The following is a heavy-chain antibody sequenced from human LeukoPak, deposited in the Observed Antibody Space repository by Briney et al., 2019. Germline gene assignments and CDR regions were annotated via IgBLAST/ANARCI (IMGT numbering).Heavy chain of an antibody. CDR3: ATIKRGDIFGYFDF. D-gene: IGHD5-18*01. CDR2: MLDTVTT. V-gene: IGHV4-59*11. Sequence: SETLSLTCAVSGASMNTHYGSWIRQPPGKGLEWIGYMLDTVTTKDNPSLKSRFTLSAGTSKNQFSLRLTSVTAADTAVYYCATIKRGDIFGYFDFWGQGIPVTVSS. J-gene: IGHJ4*02. CDR1: GASMNTHY.